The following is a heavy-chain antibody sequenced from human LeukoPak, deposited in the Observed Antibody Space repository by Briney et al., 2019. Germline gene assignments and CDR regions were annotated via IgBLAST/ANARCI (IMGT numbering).Heavy chain of an antibody. J-gene: IGHJ6*02. CDR1: GFTFSSYS. CDR3: ARERDLWFGELFHNYYYYGMDV. V-gene: IGHV3-21*01. D-gene: IGHD3-10*01. Sequence: RGSLRLSCAASGFTFSSYSMTWVRQAPGKGLEWVSSISSSSSYIYYADSVKGRFTISRDNAKNSPYLQMNSLRAEDTAVYYCARERDLWFGELFHNYYYYGMDVWGQGTTVTVSS. CDR2: ISSSSSYI.